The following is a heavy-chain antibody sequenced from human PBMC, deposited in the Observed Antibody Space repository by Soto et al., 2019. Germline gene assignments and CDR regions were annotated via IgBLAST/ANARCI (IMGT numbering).Heavy chain of an antibody. CDR1: GVTFSSYA. CDR3: ARDRAELLWFGAYYYYGMEV. CDR2: IIPIFGTA. Sequence: VNVSCKASGVTFSSYAISWVLQAPGQGLEWMGGIIPIFGTANYAQKFQGRVTITADKSTSTAYMELSSLRSEDTAVYYCARDRAELLWFGAYYYYGMEVWGQGTTVNVSS. V-gene: IGHV1-69*06. J-gene: IGHJ6*01. D-gene: IGHD3-10*01.